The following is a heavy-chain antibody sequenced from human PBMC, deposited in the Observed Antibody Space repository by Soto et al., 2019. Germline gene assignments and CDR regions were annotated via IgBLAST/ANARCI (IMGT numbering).Heavy chain of an antibody. CDR2: IKQDGSEK. Sequence: EVQLVESGGGLVQPGESLRLSCAASGFTFRTYWMSWVRQAPGKGLEWVASIKQDGSEKYYVDSVKGRFTISRDDANSLYLQMNSLLAGDTAVYYWARGHYQLEEWGQGTLITVSS. CDR3: ARGHYQLEE. J-gene: IGHJ4*02. V-gene: IGHV3-7*01. CDR1: GFTFRTYW. D-gene: IGHD1-1*01.